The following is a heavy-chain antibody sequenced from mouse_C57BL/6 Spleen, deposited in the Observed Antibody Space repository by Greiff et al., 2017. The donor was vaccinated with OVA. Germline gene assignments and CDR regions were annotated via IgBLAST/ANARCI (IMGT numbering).Heavy chain of an antibody. J-gene: IGHJ4*01. CDR2: IYPRSGNT. V-gene: IGHV1-81*01. CDR3: ARSDGYYPDYYAMDY. Sequence: QVHVKQSGAELARPGASVKLSCKASGYTFTSYGISWVKQRTGQGLEWIGEIYPRSGNTYYNEKFKGKATLTADKSSSTAYMELRSLTSEDSAVYFCARSDGYYPDYYAMDYWGQGTSVTVSS. D-gene: IGHD2-3*01. CDR1: GYTFTSYG.